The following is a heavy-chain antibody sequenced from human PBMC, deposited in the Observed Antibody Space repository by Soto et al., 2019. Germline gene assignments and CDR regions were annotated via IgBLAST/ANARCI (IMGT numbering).Heavy chain of an antibody. J-gene: IGHJ6*02. CDR1: GFTYTDFA. CDR3: ARLAYDSYYAIDV. V-gene: IGHV3-30*09. CDR2: ISYDGSDK. Sequence: QVHLVEAGGGVVQPGRSLRLSCAASGFTYTDFALHWVRQAPGKGLEWVAFISYDGSDKYYADSVKGRFAISRDNSKNTLYLQMNSLRPEDTAVYFCARLAYDSYYAIDVWGQGTTVTVSS. D-gene: IGHD3-22*01.